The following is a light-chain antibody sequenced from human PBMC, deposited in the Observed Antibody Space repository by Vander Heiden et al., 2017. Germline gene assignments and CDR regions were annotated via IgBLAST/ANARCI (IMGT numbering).Light chain of an antibody. CDR1: QSISSY. Sequence: DIQITQSPSSLSASVEDRVTITCRASQSISSYLNWYQQKPGKAPKLLIFAASSLQSGVPSRFSGSGSGTDFTLTISSLQPEDFATYYCQQCYSTPPTFGGGTKVEIK. J-gene: IGKJ4*01. V-gene: IGKV1-39*01. CDR3: QQCYSTPPT. CDR2: AAS.